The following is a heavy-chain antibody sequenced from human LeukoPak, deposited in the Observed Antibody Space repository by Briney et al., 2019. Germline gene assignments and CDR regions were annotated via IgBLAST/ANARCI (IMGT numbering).Heavy chain of an antibody. CDR2: IYNSGST. Sequence: SETLSLTCTVSGGSISSSYYYWGWIRQPPGKGLEWIGSIYNSGSTHYNPSLKSRVTISVDTSKNQFSLKLSSVTAADTAVYYCARDGYCSGGTCYSAVDYWGQGTLVTVSS. V-gene: IGHV4-39*02. D-gene: IGHD2-15*01. J-gene: IGHJ4*02. CDR1: GGSISSSYYY. CDR3: ARDGYCSGGTCYSAVDY.